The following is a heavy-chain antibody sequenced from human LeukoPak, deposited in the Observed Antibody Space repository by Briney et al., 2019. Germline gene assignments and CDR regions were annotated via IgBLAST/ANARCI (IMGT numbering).Heavy chain of an antibody. Sequence: GSLRLSCAASGFTFSNYVMSWVRQPPGKGLEWIGEIYHSGSTNYNPSLKSRVTISVDKSKNQFSLKLSSVTAADTAVYYCARVGGLGLEYFDYWGQGTLVTVSS. CDR2: IYHSGST. J-gene: IGHJ4*02. D-gene: IGHD3-3*01. CDR3: ARVGGLGLEYFDY. CDR1: GFTFSNYV. V-gene: IGHV4-4*02.